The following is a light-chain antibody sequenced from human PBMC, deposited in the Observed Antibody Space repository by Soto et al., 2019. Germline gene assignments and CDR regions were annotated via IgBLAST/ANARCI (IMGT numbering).Light chain of an antibody. V-gene: IGLV2-14*01. Sequence: QSALTQPASVSGSPGQSITISCTGTTSDVGRYNDVSWYQQHQGKAPKLIIYDVSNRPSGVSNRFSGSKSGNTASLTISGLQAEDEADYYCHSYTSSSTYVFGNGTKLTVL. CDR2: DVS. J-gene: IGLJ1*01. CDR1: TSDVGRYND. CDR3: HSYTSSSTYV.